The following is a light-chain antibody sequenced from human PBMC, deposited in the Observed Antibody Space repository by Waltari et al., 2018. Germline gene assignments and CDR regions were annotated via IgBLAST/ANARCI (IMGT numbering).Light chain of an antibody. CDR2: DVT. CDR1: SNDIGDYNY. J-gene: IGLJ3*02. Sequence: QSALTQPASVSGSPGQSITISCTGTSNDIGDYNYVSWYQHQSGKAPKLMIYDVTERPSWVSNRFSGSKSGNTASLTISGLQADDEADYYCTSFSTISTSLFGGGTKVTVL. CDR3: TSFSTISTSL. V-gene: IGLV2-14*03.